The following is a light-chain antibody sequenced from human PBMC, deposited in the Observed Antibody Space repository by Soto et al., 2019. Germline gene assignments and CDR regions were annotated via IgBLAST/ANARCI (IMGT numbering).Light chain of an antibody. CDR3: QSYDSSLSGSV. CDR2: GNS. J-gene: IGLJ3*02. Sequence: QSVLTQPHSVSGAPGQRVTISCTGSSSNIGAGYDVHWYQQLPGTAPKLLIYGNSNRPSGVPDRFSGSKSGTSASLAITGFQAEDEADYYCQSYDSSLSGSVFGGVTKLSVL. CDR1: SSNIGAGYD. V-gene: IGLV1-40*01.